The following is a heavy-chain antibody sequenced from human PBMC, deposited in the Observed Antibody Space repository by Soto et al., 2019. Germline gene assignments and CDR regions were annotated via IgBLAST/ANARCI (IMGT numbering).Heavy chain of an antibody. J-gene: IGHJ3*02. D-gene: IGHD2-21*02. CDR1: GGSISSGDYY. Sequence: SETLSLTCSVSGGSISSGDYYWNWIRQHPGKGLECIGNIYYRGSTYYSPSLESRVTISLDTSNNHFSLKLSSVTAADTAVYYCARACGGDCYYAFDIWGQGTMVTVSS. V-gene: IGHV4-31*03. CDR3: ARACGGDCYYAFDI. CDR2: IYYRGST.